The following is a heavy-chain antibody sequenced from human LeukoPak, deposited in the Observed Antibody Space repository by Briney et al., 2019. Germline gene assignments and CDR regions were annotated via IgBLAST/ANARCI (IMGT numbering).Heavy chain of an antibody. J-gene: IGHJ4*02. D-gene: IGHD6-19*01. V-gene: IGHV4-34*01. CDR2: INHSGST. Sequence: SETLSLTCAVYGGSFSGYYWSWIRQPPGKGLEWIGEINHSGSTNYNPSLKSRVTISVDTSKNQLSLKLSSVTAADTAVYYCARGIGQWLAVFYYFDYWGQGTLVTVSS. CDR3: ARGIGQWLAVFYYFDY. CDR1: GGSFSGYY.